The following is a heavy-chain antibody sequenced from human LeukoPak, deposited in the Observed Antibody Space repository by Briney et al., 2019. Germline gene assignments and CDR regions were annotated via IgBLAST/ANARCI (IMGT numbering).Heavy chain of an antibody. D-gene: IGHD6-6*01. J-gene: IGHJ4*02. CDR1: GFNFSNYA. CDR2: ISDTSDRT. Sequence: GGSLRLSCAASGFNFSNYAMGWVRQAPGKGLEWVSGISDTSDRTYYTDSVKGRFTISSDNSKNTVSLQMNSLRAEDAAVYYCAKDWAEQVGPTYFDQWGQGTLVIVS. CDR3: AKDWAEQVGPTYFDQ. V-gene: IGHV3-23*01.